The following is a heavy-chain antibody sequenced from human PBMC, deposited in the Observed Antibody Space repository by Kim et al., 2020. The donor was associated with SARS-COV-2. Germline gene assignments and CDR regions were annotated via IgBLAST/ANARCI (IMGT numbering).Heavy chain of an antibody. V-gene: IGHV4-59*08. J-gene: IGHJ2*01. Sequence: SETLSLTCTVSGGSISSYYWSWIRQPPGKGLEWIGYIYYSGSTNYNPSLKSRVTISVDTSKNQFSLKLSSVTAADTAVYYCARRRPDYYDSSGYGYWYFDLWGRGTLVTVSS. CDR1: GGSISSYY. D-gene: IGHD3-22*01. CDR2: IYYSGST. CDR3: ARRRPDYYDSSGYGYWYFDL.